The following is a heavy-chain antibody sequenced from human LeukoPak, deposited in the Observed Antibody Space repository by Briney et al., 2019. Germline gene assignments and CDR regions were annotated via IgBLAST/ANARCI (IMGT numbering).Heavy chain of an antibody. J-gene: IGHJ4*02. CDR3: ASRPSGSTWYGVFDY. Sequence: SETLSLTCTVSGASMSNHYWSWIRQPPGKGLEWIGYTYDSETTNYNPSLKSRVTMSVDTSKNQFFLNLSSVTAADTALYYCASRPSGSTWYGVFDYWSRGTLVTVSS. CDR1: GASMSNHY. V-gene: IGHV4-59*11. CDR2: TYDSETT. D-gene: IGHD6-13*01.